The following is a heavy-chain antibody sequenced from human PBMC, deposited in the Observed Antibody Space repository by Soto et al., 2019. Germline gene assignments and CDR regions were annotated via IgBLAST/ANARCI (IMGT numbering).Heavy chain of an antibody. CDR1: GYTFTTYG. CDR3: AGNPRAQVIGVEGAYRFDH. J-gene: IGHJ4*02. Sequence: ASVKVSCKASGYTFTTYGFNWVRQAPGQGLEWMGWISPYNGDTIYAQNFQGRVTLTTDTSTSTAYMELRTLTSDDTAVYYCAGNPRAQVIGVEGAYRFDHWGQGTLVTVSS. V-gene: IGHV1-18*04. D-gene: IGHD2-21*01. CDR2: ISPYNGDT.